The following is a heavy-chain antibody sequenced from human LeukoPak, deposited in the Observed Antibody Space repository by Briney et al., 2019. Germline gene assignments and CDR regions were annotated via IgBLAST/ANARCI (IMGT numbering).Heavy chain of an antibody. CDR1: GFTFSSYE. Sequence: GGSLRLSCAASGFTFSSYEMNWVRQAPGKGLEWVSYIGSSGSTIYYADSVKGRFTISRDNAKNSLYLQMNSLRAEDTAVYYCAKVDDFWSGNFDYWGQGTLVTVSS. V-gene: IGHV3-48*03. D-gene: IGHD3-3*01. J-gene: IGHJ4*02. CDR3: AKVDDFWSGNFDY. CDR2: IGSSGSTI.